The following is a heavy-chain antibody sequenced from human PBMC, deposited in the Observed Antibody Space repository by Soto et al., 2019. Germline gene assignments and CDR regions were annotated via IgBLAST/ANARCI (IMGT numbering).Heavy chain of an antibody. V-gene: IGHV3-23*01. CDR3: AKDGIRKDDY. CDR1: GFSISDYA. J-gene: IGHJ4*02. Sequence: GGSLRLSCSASGFSISDYAMSWVRQPPGKGLEWVSSISDSGTKTFYADSVKGRFAISRDTSKNTVYMQMNNLRAEDTALYYCAKDGIRKDDYRSQGAVVTVSS. CDR2: ISDSGTKT.